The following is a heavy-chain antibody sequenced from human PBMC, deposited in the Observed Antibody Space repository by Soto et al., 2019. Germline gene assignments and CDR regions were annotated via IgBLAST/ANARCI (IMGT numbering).Heavy chain of an antibody. CDR3: ARDLHDFWSGYYTGTHNEYYYYSMDV. J-gene: IGHJ6*02. CDR2: INPNSGGT. V-gene: IGHV1-2*02. Sequence: GASVKVSCKASGYTFTGYYMHWVRQAPGQGLEWMGWINPNSGGTNYAQKFQGRVTMTRDTSISTAYMELSRLRSDDTAVYYCARDLHDFWSGYYTGTHNEYYYYSMDVWGQGTTVTVYS. CDR1: GYTFTGYY. D-gene: IGHD3-3*01.